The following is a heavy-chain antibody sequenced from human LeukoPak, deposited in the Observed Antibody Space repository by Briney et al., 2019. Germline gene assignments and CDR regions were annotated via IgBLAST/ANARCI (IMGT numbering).Heavy chain of an antibody. CDR2: IYYSGST. D-gene: IGHD2/OR15-2a*01. CDR3: ASLEDSTGY. J-gene: IGHJ4*02. CDR1: GGSISSYY. Sequence: PSETLSLTCTVSGGSISSYYWSWIRQPPGKGLEWIGYIYYSGSTNYNPSLKSRVTISVDTSKNQFSLKLSSVTAADTAVYYCASLEDSTGYWGQGTLVTVSS. V-gene: IGHV4-59*01.